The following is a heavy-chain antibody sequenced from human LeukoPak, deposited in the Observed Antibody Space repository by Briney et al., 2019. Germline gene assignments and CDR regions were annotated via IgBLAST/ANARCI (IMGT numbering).Heavy chain of an antibody. Sequence: GESLKISCKGSGYSFTSYWIGWVRQMPGKGLEWMGIIYPGDSDTRYSPSFQGQVTISADKSISTAYLQWCSLKASDAAMYYCARRSLTMVRGADRQNYMDVWGKGTTVTVSS. CDR1: GYSFTSYW. CDR3: ARRSLTMVRGADRQNYMDV. D-gene: IGHD3-10*01. J-gene: IGHJ6*03. V-gene: IGHV5-51*03. CDR2: IYPGDSDT.